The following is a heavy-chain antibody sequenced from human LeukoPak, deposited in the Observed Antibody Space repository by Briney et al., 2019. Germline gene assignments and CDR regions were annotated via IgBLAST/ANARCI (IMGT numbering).Heavy chain of an antibody. J-gene: IGHJ4*02. CDR1: GGSISSSSYY. V-gene: IGHV4-39*07. D-gene: IGHD6-19*01. CDR3: ARAPYRGWDQFDY. CDR2: IYYSGST. Sequence: PSETLSLTCTVSGGSISSSSYYWGWIRQPPGKGLEWIGSIYYSGSTYYNPSLKSRVTISVDTSKNQFSLKLSSVTAADTAVYYCARAPYRGWDQFDYWGQGTLVTVSS.